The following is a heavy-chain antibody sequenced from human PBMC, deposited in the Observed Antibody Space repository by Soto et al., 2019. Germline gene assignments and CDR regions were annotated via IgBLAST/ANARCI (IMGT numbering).Heavy chain of an antibody. CDR1: GGSFSCYY. Sequence: SETLSLTCAVYGGSFSCYYWTWIRQPPGKGLEWIGQINHSGSTNYNPSLRSRVTISVDTSKNQFSLKLSSVTAADTAVYYCARGISMLVVVQTDAPDKYYFDSWGLGTLVTVSS. J-gene: IGHJ4*02. CDR3: ARGISMLVVVQTDAPDKYYFDS. V-gene: IGHV4-34*01. CDR2: INHSGST. D-gene: IGHD2-8*02.